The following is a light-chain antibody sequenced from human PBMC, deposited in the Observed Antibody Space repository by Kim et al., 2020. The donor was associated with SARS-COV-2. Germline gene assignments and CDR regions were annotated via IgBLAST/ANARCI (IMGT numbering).Light chain of an antibody. V-gene: IGKV1-5*03. CDR2: KAS. CDR1: QSFSTW. Sequence: DIQMTQSPSTLSASVGDRVTITCRASQSFSTWLAWYQQKPGKAPKLLIYKASTLESGVPSRFSGSESGTEFSLTIRSLQPDDFATYYCQQYNSVPFTFGQGTKLEI. CDR3: QQYNSVPFT. J-gene: IGKJ2*01.